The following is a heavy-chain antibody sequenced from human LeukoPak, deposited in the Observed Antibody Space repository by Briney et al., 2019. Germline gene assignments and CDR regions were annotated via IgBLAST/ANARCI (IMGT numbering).Heavy chain of an antibody. J-gene: IGHJ3*02. Sequence: GRSLRLSCAASGFTFSSYAMSWVRQAPGKGLEWVSAISGSGGSTYYADSVKGRFTISRDNSKNTLYLQMNSLRAEDTAVYYCAKDLRQQLVDHDAFDIWGQGTMVTVSS. CDR3: AKDLRQQLVDHDAFDI. V-gene: IGHV3-23*01. CDR2: ISGSGGST. CDR1: GFTFSSYA. D-gene: IGHD6-13*01.